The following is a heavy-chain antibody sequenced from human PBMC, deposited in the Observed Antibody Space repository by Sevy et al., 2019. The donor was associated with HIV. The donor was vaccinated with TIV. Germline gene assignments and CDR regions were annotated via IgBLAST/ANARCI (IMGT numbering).Heavy chain of an antibody. CDR2: INHSGST. V-gene: IGHV4-34*01. D-gene: IGHD1-26*01. J-gene: IGHJ4*02. CDR3: ARQHSGSHPFDY. Sequence: SETLSLTCAVHGGSFSGYYWSWIRQPPGKGLEWIGEINHSGSTNYNPSLKSRVTMSVDTSKNQFSLKLSSVTGADTAVYYCARQHSGSHPFDYWGQGTLVTVSS. CDR1: GGSFSGYY.